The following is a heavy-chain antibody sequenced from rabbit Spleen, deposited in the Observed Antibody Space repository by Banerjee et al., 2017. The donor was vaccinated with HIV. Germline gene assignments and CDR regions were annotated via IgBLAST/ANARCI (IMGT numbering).Heavy chain of an antibody. Sequence: QEQLEESGGGLVKPEGSLTLTCTASGVSFSSSCYMCWVRQAPGKGLEWIACIDTGSSGFTYSATWAKGRFTISKTSSTTVTLQVTRLTAADTATYFCARDTSSSFSSYGMDLWGQGTLVTVS. CDR1: GVSFSSSCY. CDR2: IDTGSSGFT. V-gene: IGHV1S45*01. J-gene: IGHJ6*01. CDR3: ARDTSSSFSSYGMDL. D-gene: IGHD1-1*01.